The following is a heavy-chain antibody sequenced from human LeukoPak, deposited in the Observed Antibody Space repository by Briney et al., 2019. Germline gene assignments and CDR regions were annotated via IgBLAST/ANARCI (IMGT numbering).Heavy chain of an antibody. V-gene: IGHV4-34*01. CDR3: AIAPYYYDSDDAFDI. CDR1: GGSFSGYY. D-gene: IGHD3-22*01. Sequence: KPSETLSLTCAVYGGSFSGYYWSWIRQPPGKGLEWIGEITHSGSTNYNPSLKSRVTISVDTSKNQFSLKLSSVTAADTAVYYCAIAPYYYDSDDAFDIWGQGTMVTVSS. J-gene: IGHJ3*02. CDR2: ITHSGST.